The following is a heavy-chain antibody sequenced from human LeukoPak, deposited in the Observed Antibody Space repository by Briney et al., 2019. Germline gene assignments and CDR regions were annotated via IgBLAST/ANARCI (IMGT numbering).Heavy chain of an antibody. Sequence: ASVKVSCKASGGTFSSYAISWVRQAPGQGLEWMGGIIPIFGTANYAQKFQGRVTITADESTSTAYMELSSLRSEDTAVYYCARAAYYYDSSGYRYWGQGTLVIVSS. CDR1: GGTFSSYA. CDR2: IIPIFGTA. J-gene: IGHJ4*02. V-gene: IGHV1-69*13. CDR3: ARAAYYYDSSGYRY. D-gene: IGHD3-22*01.